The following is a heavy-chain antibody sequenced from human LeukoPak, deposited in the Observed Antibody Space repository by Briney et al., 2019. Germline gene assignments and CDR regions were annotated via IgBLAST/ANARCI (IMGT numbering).Heavy chain of an antibody. CDR2: IYYSGST. CDR1: GGSISSYY. D-gene: IGHD2-2*01. V-gene: IGHV4-59*01. CDR3: ARGGYQMLVGWFDP. J-gene: IGHJ5*02. Sequence: SETLSLTCTVSGGSISSYYWSWIRQPPGKGLEWIGYIYYSGSTNYNPSLKSRVTIPVDMSKNQFSLKLSSVTAGDTAVYYCARGGYQMLVGWFDPWGQGTLVTVSS.